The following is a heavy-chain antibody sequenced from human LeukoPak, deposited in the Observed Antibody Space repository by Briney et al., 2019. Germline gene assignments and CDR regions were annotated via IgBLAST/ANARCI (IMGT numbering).Heavy chain of an antibody. Sequence: GGSLRLSCAASGFTFSSYAMNWVRQAPGKGLEWVSGISGNGDTTYYADSVKGRFTISRDNSKNTLYLQMNSLRAEDTAVYYCITPLPYSAQGGQGTLVTVSS. D-gene: IGHD2-21*01. CDR2: ISGNGDTT. J-gene: IGHJ4*02. CDR3: ITPLPYSAQ. CDR1: GFTFSSYA. V-gene: IGHV3-23*01.